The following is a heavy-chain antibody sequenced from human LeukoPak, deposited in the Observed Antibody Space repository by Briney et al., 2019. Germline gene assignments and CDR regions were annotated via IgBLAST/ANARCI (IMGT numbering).Heavy chain of an antibody. Sequence: PSETLSLTCAVYGGSFSSYYWSWIRQPPGKGLEWIGEINHSGSTNYNPSLKSRVTISVDTSKNQFSLKLSSVTAADTAVYYCARRALYYYGSGSYYFGFAQFDYWGQGTLVTVSS. CDR2: INHSGST. D-gene: IGHD3-10*01. CDR3: ARRALYYYGSGSYYFGFAQFDY. CDR1: GGSFSSYY. V-gene: IGHV4-34*01. J-gene: IGHJ4*02.